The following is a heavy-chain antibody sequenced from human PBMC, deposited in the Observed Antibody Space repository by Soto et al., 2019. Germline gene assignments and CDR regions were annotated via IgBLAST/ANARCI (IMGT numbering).Heavy chain of an antibody. J-gene: IGHJ6*03. D-gene: IGHD1-7*01. CDR3: ARHANYRPYYYYYMDV. CDR2: IYYSGST. CDR1: GGSISSSSYY. Sequence: PSETLSLTCTVSGGSISSSSYYWGWIRQPPGKGLEWIGSIYYSGSTYYNPSLKSRVTISVDTSKNQFSLKLSSVTAADTAVYYCARHANYRPYYYYYMDVWGKGTTVT. V-gene: IGHV4-39*01.